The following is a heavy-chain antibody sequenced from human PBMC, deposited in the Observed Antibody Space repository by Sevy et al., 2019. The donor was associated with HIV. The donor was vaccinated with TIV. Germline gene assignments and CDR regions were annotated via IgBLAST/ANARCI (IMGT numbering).Heavy chain of an antibody. CDR1: GFTLTSYE. CDR3: ARRGTFRFSDAFDI. J-gene: IGHJ3*02. D-gene: IGHD1-7*01. Sequence: GGSLRLSCEASGFTLTSYEMNWVRQAPGKGLEWVSYISSIGNTIYYADSVKGRFTISRDKAKKSVYLQMNSPRADDTAVYLCARRGTFRFSDAFDIWGQGTMVTVSS. CDR2: ISSIGNTI. V-gene: IGHV3-48*03.